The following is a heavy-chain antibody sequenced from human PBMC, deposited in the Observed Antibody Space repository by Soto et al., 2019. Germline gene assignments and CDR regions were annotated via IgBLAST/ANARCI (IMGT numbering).Heavy chain of an antibody. CDR2: ITNSGGST. V-gene: IGHV3-23*01. CDR3: TKEHDYGYYGWFDP. J-gene: IGHJ5*02. Sequence: PGGSLRLSCVASGFAFNSYAMTWVRQAPGKGLEWVSTITNSGGSTYYADSVKGRFTISRDSSKNTLYMQMTTLTAEDTAIYYCTKEHDYGYYGWFDPWGQGTLVTVSS. D-gene: IGHD4-17*01. CDR1: GFAFNSYA.